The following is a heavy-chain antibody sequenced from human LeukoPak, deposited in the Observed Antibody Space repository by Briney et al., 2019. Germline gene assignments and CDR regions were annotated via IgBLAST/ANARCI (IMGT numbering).Heavy chain of an antibody. V-gene: IGHV1-2*02. J-gene: IGHJ6*03. Sequence: ASVKVSCKASGYTFTSYGISWVRQAPGQGLEWMGWINPNSGGTNYAQKFRGRVTMTRDTSISTAYMELSRLRSDDTAVYYCARAGIFGVVNYYYYYMDVWGKGTTVTVSS. CDR1: GYTFTSYG. D-gene: IGHD3-3*01. CDR3: ARAGIFGVVNYYYYYMDV. CDR2: INPNSGGT.